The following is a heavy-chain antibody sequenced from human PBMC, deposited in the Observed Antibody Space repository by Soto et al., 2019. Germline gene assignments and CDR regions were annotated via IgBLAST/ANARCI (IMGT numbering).Heavy chain of an antibody. V-gene: IGHV4-34*01. J-gene: IGHJ4*02. D-gene: IGHD4-17*01. CDR3: ARLKTTVTTPYFDY. CDR1: GGSFSGYY. Sequence: QVQLQQWGAGLLKPSETLSLTCAVYGGSFSGYYWSWIRQPPGKGLEWIGEIKHSGSTNYNPSLKSRVTISVDTSKNQFSLKLSSVTAADTAVYYCARLKTTVTTPYFDYWGQGTLVTVSS. CDR2: IKHSGST.